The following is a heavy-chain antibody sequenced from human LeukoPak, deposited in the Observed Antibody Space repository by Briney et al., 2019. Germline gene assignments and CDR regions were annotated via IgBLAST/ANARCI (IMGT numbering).Heavy chain of an antibody. D-gene: IGHD6-19*01. CDR3: ARGPIAVAGTFYYYYGMDV. CDR1: GGSISSYH. CDR2: IYYSGST. J-gene: IGHJ6*02. Sequence: SETLSLTCTVSGGSISSYHWSWIRQPPGKGLEWIGYIYYSGSTNYNPSLKSRVTISVDTSKNQFSLKLSSVTAADTAVYYCARGPIAVAGTFYYYYGMDVWGQGTTVTVSS. V-gene: IGHV4-59*08.